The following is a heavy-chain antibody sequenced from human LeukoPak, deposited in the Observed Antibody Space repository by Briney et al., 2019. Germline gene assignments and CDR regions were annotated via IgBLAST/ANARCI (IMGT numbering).Heavy chain of an antibody. J-gene: IGHJ4*02. V-gene: IGHV3-23*01. CDR3: ANLLIRGIS. Sequence: GGSLRLSCAASGFTFSSYAMNWVRQAPGKGLEWVSGISGSGGSTYYADSVRGRFTISRDNSKNTLYLQMNSLRAGDTAVYYCANLLIRGISWGQGTLVTVSS. D-gene: IGHD3-10*01. CDR1: GFTFSSYA. CDR2: ISGSGGST.